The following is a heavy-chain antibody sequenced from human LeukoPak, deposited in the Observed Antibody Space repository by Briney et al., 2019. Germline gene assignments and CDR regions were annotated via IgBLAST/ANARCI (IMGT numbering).Heavy chain of an antibody. CDR1: GFTFSDFG. D-gene: IGHD5-12*01. CDR3: AKDRSYSGYEPLDY. J-gene: IGHJ4*02. Sequence: GGSLRLSCAASGFTFSDFGMHWVRQAPGKGLESVAVISHDGNSKYSADSVKGRFTISRDNSKNTLYLQMDSLRVEDTAVYYCAKDRSYSGYEPLDYWGQGTLVTVSP. V-gene: IGHV3-30*18. CDR2: ISHDGNSK.